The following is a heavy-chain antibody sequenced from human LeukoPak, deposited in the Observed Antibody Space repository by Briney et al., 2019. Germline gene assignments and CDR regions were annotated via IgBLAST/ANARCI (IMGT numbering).Heavy chain of an antibody. J-gene: IGHJ4*02. CDR3: ARDSSGWYRVDY. V-gene: IGHV3-30*04. CDR1: GFTFSSYA. CDR2: ISYDGSNK. D-gene: IGHD6-19*01. Sequence: PGGSLRLSCAASGFTFSSYAMHWVRQAPGKGLEWVAVISYDGSNKYYADSVKGRFTISRDNSKNSLYLQMNSLRAEDTAVYYCARDSSGWYRVDYWGQGTLVTVSS.